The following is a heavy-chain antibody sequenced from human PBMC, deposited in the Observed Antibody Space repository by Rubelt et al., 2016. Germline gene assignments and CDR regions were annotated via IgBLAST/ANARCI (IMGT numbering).Heavy chain of an antibody. V-gene: IGHV1-18*01. CDR3: ARGYCSSANCLFNWFDP. CDR2: IRTYNGNT. Sequence: QVQLVQSGAEVKKPGASVKVSCKASGYTFTTYGISWVRQAPGQGLEWMGWIRTYNGNTNYAQKLQGRVTMTKGTATSTAYMELRSLRSDDTAMYFCARGYCSSANCLFNWFDPGGQGTLVTVSS. D-gene: IGHD2-2*01. CDR1: GYTFTTYG. J-gene: IGHJ5*02.